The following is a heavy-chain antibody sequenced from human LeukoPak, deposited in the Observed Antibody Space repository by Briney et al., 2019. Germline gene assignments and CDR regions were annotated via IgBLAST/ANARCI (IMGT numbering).Heavy chain of an antibody. CDR3: ATTAATYYDILTGYWGSWYFDY. Sequence: PGGSLRLSCAASGFTVSSNYMSWVRQAPGKGLEWVSVIYSGGSTYYADSVKGRFTISRDNSKNTLYLQMNSLRAEDTAVYYCATTAATYYDILTGYWGSWYFDYWGQGTLVTVSS. D-gene: IGHD3-9*01. CDR1: GFTVSSNY. CDR2: IYSGGST. J-gene: IGHJ4*02. V-gene: IGHV3-53*01.